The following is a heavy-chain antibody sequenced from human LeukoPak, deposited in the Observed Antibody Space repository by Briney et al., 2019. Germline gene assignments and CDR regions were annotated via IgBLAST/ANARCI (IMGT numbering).Heavy chain of an antibody. CDR2: MNQDGSEK. CDR3: ATYTHWVAGDV. CDR1: GFTFSDSW. J-gene: IGHJ6*02. V-gene: IGHV3-7*01. D-gene: IGHD3-16*01. Sequence: GGSLRLSCAASGFTFSDSWMSWVRQAPGKGLERVANMNQDGSEKDYVDSVKGRFTIPRDNARNSLYLQMGSLRAEDTAVYYCATYTHWVAGDVWGQGTTVTVSS.